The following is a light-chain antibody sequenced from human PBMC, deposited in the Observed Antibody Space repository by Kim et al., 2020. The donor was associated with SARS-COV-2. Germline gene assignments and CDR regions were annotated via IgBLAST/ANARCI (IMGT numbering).Light chain of an antibody. CDR1: SSDIGAYNY. CDR2: DVS. Sequence: QSALIQSAFVSGSPGQSITISCTGTSSDIGAYNYVSWYQHHPGKAPKLMIYDVSKRPSGVSNRFSGSKSGNTASLTISGLQAEDEGDYYCSSYTSSSTFGVFGGGTKLTVL. J-gene: IGLJ3*02. V-gene: IGLV2-14*03. CDR3: SSYTSSSTFGV.